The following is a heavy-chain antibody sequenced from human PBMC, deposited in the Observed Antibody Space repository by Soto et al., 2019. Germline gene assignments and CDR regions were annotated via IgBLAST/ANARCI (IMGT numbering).Heavy chain of an antibody. CDR2: MNPNSGNT. Sequence: QVQLVQSGAEVKKPGASVKVSCKASGYTFTSYDINWVRQATGQGLEWMGWMNPNSGNTGYAQKFQGRVTMTTNTSISTAYMELSSLRSEDTAVYYCARYCSSTSCSTSGFGVWGQGTTVTVSS. J-gene: IGHJ6*02. V-gene: IGHV1-8*01. CDR3: ARYCSSTSCSTSGFGV. D-gene: IGHD2-2*01. CDR1: GYTFTSYD.